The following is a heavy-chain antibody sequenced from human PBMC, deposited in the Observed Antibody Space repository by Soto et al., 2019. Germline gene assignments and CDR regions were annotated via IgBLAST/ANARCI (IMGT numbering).Heavy chain of an antibody. J-gene: IGHJ3*02. CDR1: GGSISSNY. D-gene: IGHD4-17*01. V-gene: IGHV4-59*01. Sequence: QVQLQESGPGLVKPSETLSLTCSVSGGSISSNYWSWIRQPPGKGLEWIGFINYSGNTNYIPSRKSRVTISLDTSKNQFSLKLSSVTAADTAVYYCARGRYGDYDDAFDIWGQGTMVTVSP. CDR3: ARGRYGDYDDAFDI. CDR2: INYSGNT.